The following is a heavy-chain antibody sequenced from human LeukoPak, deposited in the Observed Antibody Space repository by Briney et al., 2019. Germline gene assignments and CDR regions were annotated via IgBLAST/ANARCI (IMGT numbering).Heavy chain of an antibody. Sequence: SVKVSCKASGGTFSSYAISWVRQAPGQGLEWMGGIIPIFGTANYAQKFQGRVTITADESTSTAYMELSSLRSEDTAVYYCARSEQQLTSYYYYSMDVWGQGPRSPSP. D-gene: IGHD6-13*01. V-gene: IGHV1-69*13. J-gene: IGHJ6*02. CDR1: GGTFSSYA. CDR3: ARSEQQLTSYYYYSMDV. CDR2: IIPIFGTA.